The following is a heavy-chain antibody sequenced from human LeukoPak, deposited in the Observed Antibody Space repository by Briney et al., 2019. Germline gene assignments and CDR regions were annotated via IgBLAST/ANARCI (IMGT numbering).Heavy chain of an antibody. CDR1: GGSISSYY. J-gene: IGHJ6*03. D-gene: IGHD3-3*01. V-gene: IGHV4-4*07. Sequence: SETLSLTCTVSGGSISSYYWSWIRQPPGKGLEWIGRIYTSGSTNYNPSLKSRVTMSVDTSKKQFSLKLSSVTAADTAVYYCARDLRITIFGSLYYYMDVWGKGTTVTVSS. CDR2: IYTSGST. CDR3: ARDLRITIFGSLYYYMDV.